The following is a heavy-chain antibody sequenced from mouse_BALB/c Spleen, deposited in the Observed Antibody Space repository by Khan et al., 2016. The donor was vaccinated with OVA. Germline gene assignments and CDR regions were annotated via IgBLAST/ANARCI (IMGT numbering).Heavy chain of an antibody. CDR1: GYTFTDYD. J-gene: IGHJ4*01. CDR3: AKIFYGNTYAMDY. V-gene: IGHV1-77*01. CDR2: IYPGSGST. Sequence: QVQQSGPELVKPGASVKMSCKASGYTFTDYDIRWVKQRAGQGLEWIGEIYPGSGSTYYNEKFKGKATLTADKSSNTAYMQLSSLTSEDSAVYFCAKIFYGNTYAMDYWGQGTAVTVSS. D-gene: IGHD2-1*01.